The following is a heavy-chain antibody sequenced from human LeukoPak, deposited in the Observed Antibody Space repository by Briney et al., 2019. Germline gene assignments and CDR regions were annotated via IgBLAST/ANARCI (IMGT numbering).Heavy chain of an antibody. Sequence: SETLSLTCAVYGGSFSGYYWSWIRQPPGKGREGIGEINHSESTNYNPSLKSRVTISVDTPKNQFSLKLSPVTAPDTAVYYCARAPSIAAAGNWFDPWGQGTLVTVSS. J-gene: IGHJ5*02. V-gene: IGHV4-34*01. D-gene: IGHD6-13*01. CDR1: GGSFSGYY. CDR3: ARAPSIAAAGNWFDP. CDR2: INHSEST.